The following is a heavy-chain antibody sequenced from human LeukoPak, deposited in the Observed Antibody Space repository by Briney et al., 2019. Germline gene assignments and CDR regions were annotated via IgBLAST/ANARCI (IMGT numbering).Heavy chain of an antibody. D-gene: IGHD1-26*01. CDR1: GDITHY. J-gene: IGHJ4*02. CDR3: ARHNGGGVGSYVAPGPPDYFDY. Sequence: SETLSLTCTVSGDITHYWGWIRQPPGKGLECIGSIYFSGSTYYNPSLRSRVTISLDTSKKQLSLKLSSVTAADTAVYYCARHNGGGVGSYVAPGPPDYFDYWGQGNLVTVSS. CDR2: IYFSGST. V-gene: IGHV4-39*01.